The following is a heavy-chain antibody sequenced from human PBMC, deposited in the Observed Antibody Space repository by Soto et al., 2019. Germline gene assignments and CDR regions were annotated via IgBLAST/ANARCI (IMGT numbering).Heavy chain of an antibody. CDR1: GFTFSRYG. Sequence: GGSLRLSWAASGFTFSRYGMHWVRQAPGKGLERVAVISYDGSNKYYADSVKGRFTISRDNSKNTLYLHMNNLRAEDTAVYYCAKAQSYIIFGVVIGTSPDVQYSWGQGSCVIVSS. J-gene: IGHJ4*03. V-gene: IGHV3-30*18. D-gene: IGHD3-3*01. CDR2: ISYDGSNK. CDR3: AKAQSYIIFGVVIGTSPDVQYS.